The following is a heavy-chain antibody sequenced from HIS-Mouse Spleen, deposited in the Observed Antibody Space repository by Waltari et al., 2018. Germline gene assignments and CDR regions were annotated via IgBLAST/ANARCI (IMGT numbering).Heavy chain of an antibody. CDR3: AREIPYSSSWYDWYFDL. V-gene: IGHV4-39*07. CDR1: GGSISSSSYY. J-gene: IGHJ2*01. D-gene: IGHD6-13*01. Sequence: QLQLQESGPGLVKPSETLSLTCTVSGGSISSSSYYWGWIRQPPGKGLEWIGSIYYSGRTHYNPPLKSPVTISVDTSKNQFSLKLSSVTAADTAVYYCAREIPYSSSWYDWYFDLWGRGTLVTVSS. CDR2: IYYSGRT.